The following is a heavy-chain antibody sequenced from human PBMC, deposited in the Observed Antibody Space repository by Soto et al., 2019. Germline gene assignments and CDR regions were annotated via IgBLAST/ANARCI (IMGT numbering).Heavy chain of an antibody. CDR2: IKQDGSEK. Sequence: GGSLRLSCAASGFTFSSYWMSWVRQAPGKGLEWVANIKQDGSEKYYVDSVKGRFTISRDNAKNSPYLQMNSLRAEDTAVYYCARGFLEWLLGQYYYYGMDVWGQGTTVTVS. CDR3: ARGFLEWLLGQYYYYGMDV. V-gene: IGHV3-7*01. CDR1: GFTFSSYW. D-gene: IGHD3-3*01. J-gene: IGHJ6*02.